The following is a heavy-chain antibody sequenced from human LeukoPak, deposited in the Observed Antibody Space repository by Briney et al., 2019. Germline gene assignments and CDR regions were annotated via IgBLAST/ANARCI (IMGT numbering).Heavy chain of an antibody. CDR2: ISGSGGST. Sequence: PGGTLRLSCAASGFTFSSYGMSWVRQAPGKGLERVSAISGSGGSTYYADSVKGRFTISRDNSKNTLYLQMNSLRAEDTAVYYCATIEGSYFDYWGQGTLVTVSS. D-gene: IGHD3-10*01. J-gene: IGHJ4*02. CDR3: ATIEGSYFDY. CDR1: GFTFSSYG. V-gene: IGHV3-23*01.